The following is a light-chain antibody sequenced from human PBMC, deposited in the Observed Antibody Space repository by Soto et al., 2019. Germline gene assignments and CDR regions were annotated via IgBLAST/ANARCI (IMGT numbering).Light chain of an antibody. V-gene: IGKV1-27*01. CDR2: AAS. Sequence: DIQMTQSPSSLSASVGDRVTITCRASQGISNYLAWYQQKPGKVPKLLIYAASTLQSGVPPRFSGSGSGTHFTLTISSLQPEDVATYYFQKYNSVPPWTFGQGTKVEIK. J-gene: IGKJ1*01. CDR3: QKYNSVPPWT. CDR1: QGISNY.